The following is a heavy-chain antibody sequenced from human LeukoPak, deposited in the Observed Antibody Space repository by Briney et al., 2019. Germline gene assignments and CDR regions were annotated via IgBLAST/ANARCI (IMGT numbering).Heavy chain of an antibody. CDR2: INHSGST. D-gene: IGHD3-10*01. J-gene: IGHJ5*02. V-gene: IGHV4-34*01. CDR1: GGSFSGYY. Sequence: SETLSLTCAVYGGSFSGYYWSWIRQPPGKGLEWIGEINHSGSTNYNPSLKGRVTISVDTSKNQFSLKLGSVTAADTAVYYCARGLIIRMVWGAVWFDPWGQGTLVTVSS. CDR3: ARGLIIRMVWGAVWFDP.